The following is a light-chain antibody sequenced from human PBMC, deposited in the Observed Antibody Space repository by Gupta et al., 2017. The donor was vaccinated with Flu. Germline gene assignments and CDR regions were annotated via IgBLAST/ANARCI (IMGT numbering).Light chain of an antibody. CDR2: DAS. J-gene: IGKJ1*01. V-gene: IGKV3-11*01. Sequence: EVVLTQSPATLSLSPGERATLSCRASQNINSYVAWYQQKPGQAPRLLIYDASHRAAGIPGRFSGSWSGTDFTLTISSLEPEDFGVYYCHQRSNWQTFGQGTKVEIK. CDR1: QNINSY. CDR3: HQRSNWQT.